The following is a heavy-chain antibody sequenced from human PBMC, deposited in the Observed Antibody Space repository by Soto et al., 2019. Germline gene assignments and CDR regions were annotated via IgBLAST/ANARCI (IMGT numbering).Heavy chain of an antibody. Sequence: QVQLVQSGAEVKKPGSSVKVSCKASGGTFSSYAISWVRQAPGQGLEWMGGIIPIFGTANYAQKFQGRVTITADESTRXAXXELSSLRSEDTAVYYCARPTRYYYDSSGQSAWFDPWGQGTLVTVSS. D-gene: IGHD3-22*01. CDR2: IIPIFGTA. CDR3: ARPTRYYYDSSGQSAWFDP. V-gene: IGHV1-69*12. CDR1: GGTFSSYA. J-gene: IGHJ5*02.